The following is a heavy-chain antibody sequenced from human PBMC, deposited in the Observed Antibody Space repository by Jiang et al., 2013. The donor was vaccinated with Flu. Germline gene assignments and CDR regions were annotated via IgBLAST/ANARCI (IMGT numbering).Heavy chain of an antibody. CDR1: GFTVSSNY. J-gene: IGHJ6*02. CDR2: IYSGGST. D-gene: IGHD1-1*01. CDR3: ARDDFRPTVQLERRRGQNYYYYGMDV. V-gene: IGHV3-53*01. Sequence: EVQLLESGGGLIQPGGSLRLSCAASGFTVSSNYMSWVRQAPGKGLEWVSVIYSGGSTYYADSVKGRFTISRDNSKNTLYLQMNSLRAEDTAVYYCARDDFRPTVQLERRRGQNYYYYGMDVWGQGTTVTVSS.